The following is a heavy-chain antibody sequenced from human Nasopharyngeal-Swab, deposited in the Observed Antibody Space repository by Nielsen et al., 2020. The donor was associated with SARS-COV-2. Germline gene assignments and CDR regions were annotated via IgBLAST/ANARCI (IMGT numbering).Heavy chain of an antibody. CDR2: IYYSGST. J-gene: IGHJ4*02. CDR1: GGSISSSSYY. V-gene: IGHV4-39*01. Sequence: GSLRLSCTVSGGSISSSSYYWVWIRQPPGKGLEWIGSIYYSGSTYYNPSLKSRVTISVDTSKNQSSLKLSSVTAADTAVYYCARHRYSSSWSWYFDYWGQGTLVTVSS. D-gene: IGHD6-13*01. CDR3: ARHRYSSSWSWYFDY.